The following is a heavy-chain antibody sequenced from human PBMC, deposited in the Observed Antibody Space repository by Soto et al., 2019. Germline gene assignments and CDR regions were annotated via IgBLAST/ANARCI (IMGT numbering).Heavy chain of an antibody. CDR2: TRDKTHRYTT. J-gene: IGHJ4*01. V-gene: IGHV3-72*01. CDR3: ARSWYSGTYHVDY. CDR1: GFTLSDHY. Sequence: EVQLVESGGDLVQPGGSLRLSCAASGFTLSDHYMDWVRQAPGKGLEWVGRTRDKTHRYTTEYAASVRGRFTISRDDSNNLFHLQMNSLKNEDTAVYYCARSWYSGTYHVDYWGQGTLVTVSS. D-gene: IGHD1-26*01.